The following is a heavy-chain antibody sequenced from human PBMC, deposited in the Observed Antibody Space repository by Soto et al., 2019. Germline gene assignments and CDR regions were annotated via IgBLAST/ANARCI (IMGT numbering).Heavy chain of an antibody. D-gene: IGHD2-2*01. Sequence: HGESLKISCKASGYSFAFYWIGWVRQMPGKGLEWMGIIYPGDSDTGYSPSFQGQVTISADKSISTAYLQWSSLKASDTAMYYCARRGVSSSRHGMDVWGQGTTVTVSS. V-gene: IGHV5-51*01. CDR1: GYSFAFYW. CDR2: IYPGDSDT. CDR3: ARRGVSSSRHGMDV. J-gene: IGHJ6*02.